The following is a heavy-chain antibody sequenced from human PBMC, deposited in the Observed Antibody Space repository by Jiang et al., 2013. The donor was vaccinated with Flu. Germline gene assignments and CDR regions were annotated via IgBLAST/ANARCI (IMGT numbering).Heavy chain of an antibody. V-gene: IGHV3-33*01. D-gene: IGHD2/OR15-2a*01. CDR3: ARGRGPLEYFFDY. Sequence: SGGGVVQPGRSLRLSCAASGFTFSTYGMHWVRQAPGKGLEWVAVIRSDGSNEYYADSVKGRFTISRDNSKNTLYLQMDSLRAEDTAVYYCARGRGPLEYFFDYWGQGAL. CDR2: IRSDGSNE. J-gene: IGHJ4*02. CDR1: GFTFSTYG.